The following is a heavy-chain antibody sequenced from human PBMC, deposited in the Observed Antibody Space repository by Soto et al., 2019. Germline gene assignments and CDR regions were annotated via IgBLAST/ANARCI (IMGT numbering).Heavy chain of an antibody. CDR2: IHNSGST. J-gene: IGHJ4*02. CDR3: TRGHYDFWSGYFATIDY. Sequence: TSETLSLTCTVSGGSISSYYWSWIRQPPGKGLEWIGYIHNSGSTNYNPSLKSRVTISADTSKNQFSLKLSSVTAADTAVYYCTRGHYDFWSGYFATIDYWGQGTLVTVSS. D-gene: IGHD3-3*01. CDR1: GGSISSYY. V-gene: IGHV4-59*08.